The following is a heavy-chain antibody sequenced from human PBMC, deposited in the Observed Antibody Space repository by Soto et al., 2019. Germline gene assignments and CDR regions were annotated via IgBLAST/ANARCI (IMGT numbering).Heavy chain of an antibody. V-gene: IGHV1-3*01. CDR3: ARGHYSNYQWFDP. Sequence: ASVTVSCKAFGYTFTSYAMHWVRQAPGQKLEWMGWINARNGNTKYSQKFQGRVAITRDTSASTAYMELSSVRSEDTAVYYCARGHYSNYQWFDPWGQGTLVTVSS. CDR1: GYTFTSYA. J-gene: IGHJ5*02. D-gene: IGHD4-4*01. CDR2: INARNGNT.